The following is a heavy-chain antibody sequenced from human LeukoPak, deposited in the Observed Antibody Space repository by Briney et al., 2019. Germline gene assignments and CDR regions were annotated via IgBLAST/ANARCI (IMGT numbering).Heavy chain of an antibody. V-gene: IGHV1-18*01. CDR1: GYTFAIYG. J-gene: IGHJ5*02. CDR3: ARDYCTRGGDCYKEDLFDP. D-gene: IGHD2-21*02. CDR2: ISPYDGDT. Sequence: ASVKVSCKASGYTFAIYGISWVRQAPGQGLEWMAWISPYDGDTNYAQNFEGRVTMTTETSTSTAYMELRSLRADDTAIYYCARDYCTRGGDCYKEDLFDPWGEGTLVTVSS.